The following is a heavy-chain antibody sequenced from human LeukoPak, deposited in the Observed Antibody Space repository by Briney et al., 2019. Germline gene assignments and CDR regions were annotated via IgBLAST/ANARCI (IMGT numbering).Heavy chain of an antibody. CDR3: ANENGGPDY. J-gene: IGHJ4*02. Sequence: GGSLRLSCAASGFTFSSYTMKWVRQAPGKGLEWVSSISSSSSYIHYADSVKGRFTISRDNAKNSLFLQMSSVRAEDTAVYYCANENGGPDYWGQGTLVTVSS. V-gene: IGHV3-21*01. CDR1: GFTFSSYT. CDR2: ISSSSSYI. D-gene: IGHD3-10*01.